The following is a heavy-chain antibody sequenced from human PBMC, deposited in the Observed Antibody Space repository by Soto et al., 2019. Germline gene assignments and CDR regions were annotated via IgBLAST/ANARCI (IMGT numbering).Heavy chain of an antibody. CDR1: SDSISSYY. Sequence: SETLSLTCTVSSDSISSYYWSWIRQPPGKGLEWIGYIYYSGSTNYNPSLKSRVTISVDTSKNQFSLKLSSVTAADTVVYYCARQRGMEAFDIWGQGTMVTVSS. D-gene: IGHD3-16*01. V-gene: IGHV4-59*01. CDR2: IYYSGST. CDR3: ARQRGMEAFDI. J-gene: IGHJ3*02.